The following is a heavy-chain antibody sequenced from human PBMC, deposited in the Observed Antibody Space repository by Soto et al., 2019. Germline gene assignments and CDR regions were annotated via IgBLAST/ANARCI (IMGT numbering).Heavy chain of an antibody. CDR1: GFTFSSYA. CDR3: AKDHRYCTNGVCAPFYYCGTDV. V-gene: IGHV3-23*01. D-gene: IGHD2-8*01. CDR2: ISGSGGST. Sequence: PGGSLRLSCAASGFTFSSYAMSWVRQAPGKGLEWVSAISGSGGSTYYADSVKGRFTISRENSKNTLYLQMNSLRAEDTAVYYCAKDHRYCTNGVCAPFYYCGTDVWGPGTTVSLSS. J-gene: IGHJ6*02.